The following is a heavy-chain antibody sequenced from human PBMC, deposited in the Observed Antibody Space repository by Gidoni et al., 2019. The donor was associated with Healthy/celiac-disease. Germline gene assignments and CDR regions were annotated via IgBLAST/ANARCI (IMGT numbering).Heavy chain of an antibody. J-gene: IGHJ4*02. Sequence: EVQLVESGGGLVQPGGSLRLPCAASGFTFSSYEMNWVRQAPGKGLGWVSYISSSGSTIYYADSVKGRFTISRDNAKNSLYLQMNSLRAEDTAVYYCARDEVQWLAPYYWGQGTLVTVSS. CDR1: GFTFSSYE. V-gene: IGHV3-48*03. CDR2: ISSSGSTI. D-gene: IGHD6-19*01. CDR3: ARDEVQWLAPYY.